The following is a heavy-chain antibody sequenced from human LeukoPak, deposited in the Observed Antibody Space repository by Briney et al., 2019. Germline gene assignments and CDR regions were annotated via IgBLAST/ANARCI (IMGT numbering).Heavy chain of an antibody. V-gene: IGHV4-38-2*02. Sequence: SETLSLTCTVSGYSISSGYYWGWIRQPPGKGLEWIGSIFHSRSTYYNPSLRSRVILSVDTSKNQFSLKLISVTAADTAVYYCARGQGATVPQVGKNWFDPWGQGTRVIVSS. J-gene: IGHJ5*02. D-gene: IGHD1-26*01. CDR3: ARGQGATVPQVGKNWFDP. CDR2: IFHSRST. CDR1: GYSISSGYY.